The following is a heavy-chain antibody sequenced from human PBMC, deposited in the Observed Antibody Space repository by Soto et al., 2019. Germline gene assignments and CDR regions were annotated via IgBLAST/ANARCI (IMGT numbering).Heavy chain of an antibody. CDR1: GYTFTSYD. J-gene: IGHJ4*02. V-gene: IGHV1-8*01. CDR2: MNPHSGDT. Sequence: ASVKVSCKASGYTFTSYDFNWVRQATGQGLEWLGWMNPHSGDTFYAQNFQGRVTMTRNTSITTAYMELNSLKSEDTAVYYCARQQAMDYWGQGTLVTVSS. CDR3: ARQQAMDY.